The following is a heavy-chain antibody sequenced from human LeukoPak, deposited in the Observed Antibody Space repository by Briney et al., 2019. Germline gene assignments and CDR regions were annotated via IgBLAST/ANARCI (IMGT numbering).Heavy chain of an antibody. CDR3: ARDRGYGSGPIGY. J-gene: IGHJ4*02. V-gene: IGHV3-48*04. Sequence: PGGSLRLSCAASGFTFSSYSMNWVRQAPGKGLEWVSYISSSSSTIYYADSVKGRFTISRDNAKNSLYLQMNSLRAEDTAVYYCARDRGYGSGPIGYWGQGTLVTVSS. CDR1: GFTFSSYS. D-gene: IGHD3-10*01. CDR2: ISSSSSTI.